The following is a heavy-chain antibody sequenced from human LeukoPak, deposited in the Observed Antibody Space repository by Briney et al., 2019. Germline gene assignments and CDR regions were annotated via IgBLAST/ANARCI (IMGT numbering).Heavy chain of an antibody. CDR2: IRGKTDGETT. CDR1: GFAFNNAW. V-gene: IGHV3-15*01. Sequence: GGSLRLSCAASGFAFNNAWMTWVRQAPGKGLEWVGRIRGKTDGETTDYAAPVQGRFTISRDDSKDTLYLQMNSLKTEDTAVYYCTTDWYIVATIGIDYWGQGTLVTVSS. J-gene: IGHJ4*02. CDR3: TTDWYIVATIGIDY. D-gene: IGHD5-12*01.